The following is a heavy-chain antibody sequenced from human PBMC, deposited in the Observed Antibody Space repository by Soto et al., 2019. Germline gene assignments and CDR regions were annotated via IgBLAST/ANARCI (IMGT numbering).Heavy chain of an antibody. J-gene: IGHJ3*02. CDR2: IYSSGGT. V-gene: IGHV4-59*01. CDR3: ARVRCNSSTCSSKNTFDI. Sequence: SETLSLTCTVSGGSISAYYWSWIRQPPGKGLEWIGYIYSSGGTNYNPSLKSRVTISLDSSKNQFSLRLTSMTAADTALYFCARVRCNSSTCSSKNTFDIWGQGQWSPSPQ. CDR1: GGSISAYY. D-gene: IGHD2-2*01.